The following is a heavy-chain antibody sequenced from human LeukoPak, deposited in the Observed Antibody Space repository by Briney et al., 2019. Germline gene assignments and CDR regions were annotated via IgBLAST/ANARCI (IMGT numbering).Heavy chain of an antibody. CDR3: ARGAEAETSPLDF. V-gene: IGHV1-2*02. CDR2: INPKSGGT. D-gene: IGHD6-13*01. Sequence: GASVKVSCKASGYNFRDYYMHWVRRAPGQGLEWLGWINPKSGGTDYAQQFQGRVTMTRDTSSSTDYLEVRSLRSDDTAVYYCARGAEAETSPLDFWGQGTPVTVSS. CDR1: GYNFRDYY. J-gene: IGHJ4*02.